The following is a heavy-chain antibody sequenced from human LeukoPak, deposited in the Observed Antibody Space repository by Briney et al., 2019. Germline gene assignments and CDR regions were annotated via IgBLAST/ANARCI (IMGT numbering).Heavy chain of an antibody. CDR3: AKGATVTNLNWYFDL. J-gene: IGHJ2*01. D-gene: IGHD4-17*01. CDR2: ISGSGDST. CDR1: GFTFSSYA. Sequence: GGSLRLSCAASGFTFSSYAMSWARQAPGKGLEWVSAISGSGDSTYYADSVKGRFTISRDNSYNTLYLQMNSLRAEDTAAYYCAKGATVTNLNWYFDLWGRGTLVTVSS. V-gene: IGHV3-23*01.